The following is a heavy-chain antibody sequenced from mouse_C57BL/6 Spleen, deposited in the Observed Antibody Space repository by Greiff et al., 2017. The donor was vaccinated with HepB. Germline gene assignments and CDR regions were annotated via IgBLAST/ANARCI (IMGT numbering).Heavy chain of an antibody. CDR1: GYTFTSYW. Sequence: VQLQQPGAELVRPGSSVKLSCKASGYTFTSYWMHWVKQRPIQGLEWIGNIDPSDSETHYNQKFKDKATLTVDKSSSTAYMQLSSLTSEDSAVYYCATSYYDYAMDYWGQGTSVTVSS. J-gene: IGHJ4*01. CDR2: IDPSDSET. D-gene: IGHD2-4*01. V-gene: IGHV1-52*01. CDR3: ATSYYDYAMDY.